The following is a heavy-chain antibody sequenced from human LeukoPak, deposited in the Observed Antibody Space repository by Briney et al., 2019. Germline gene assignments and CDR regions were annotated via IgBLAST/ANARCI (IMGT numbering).Heavy chain of an antibody. CDR1: GFTFSSYA. D-gene: IGHD2-21*01. J-gene: IGHJ4*02. V-gene: IGHV3-23*01. Sequence: PGGSLRLSCAASGFTFSSYAMSWVRQAPGKGLGWVSAFSGSGGSTYYADSVKGRFTISRDNSKNTLYLQMNSLRAEDTAVYYCAKFLPTHIVVANYYFDYWGQGTLVTVSS. CDR2: FSGSGGST. CDR3: AKFLPTHIVVANYYFDY.